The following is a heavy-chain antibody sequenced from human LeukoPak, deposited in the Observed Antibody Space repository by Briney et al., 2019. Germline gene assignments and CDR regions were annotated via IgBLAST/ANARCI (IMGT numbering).Heavy chain of an antibody. D-gene: IGHD1-26*01. CDR3: ANGRSESYHY. CDR1: GFTFSKYG. J-gene: IGHJ4*02. Sequence: PGGSLRLSCAASGFTFSKYGAWVRQAPGKGLEWVSAITSSGATYYADSVKGRFTISGDNSKNTLYLQMNSLGAEDTGVYYCANGRSESYHYWGRGTLVTVSS. V-gene: IGHV3-23*01. CDR2: ITSSGAT.